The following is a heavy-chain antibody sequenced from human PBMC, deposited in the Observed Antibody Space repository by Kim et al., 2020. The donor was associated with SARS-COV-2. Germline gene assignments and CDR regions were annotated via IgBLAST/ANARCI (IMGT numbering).Heavy chain of an antibody. Sequence: GESLKISCKGSGYSFTSYWIGWVRQMPGKGLEWMGIIYPGDSDTRYSPSFQGQVTISADKSISTAYLQWSSLKASDTAMYYCARHRGYSYGYFNYYYGMDVWGQGTTVTVSS. CDR1: GYSFTSYW. CDR2: IYPGDSDT. CDR3: ARHRGYSYGYFNYYYGMDV. V-gene: IGHV5-51*01. D-gene: IGHD5-18*01. J-gene: IGHJ6*02.